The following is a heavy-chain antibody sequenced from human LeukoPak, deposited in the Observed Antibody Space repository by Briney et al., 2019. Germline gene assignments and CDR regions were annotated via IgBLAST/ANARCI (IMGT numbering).Heavy chain of an antibody. J-gene: IGHJ4*02. CDR3: ARESGGWYWAFDF. CDR1: GDSVSNNIAT. D-gene: IGHD6-19*01. Sequence: SQTLSLTCAISGDSVSNNIATWNWIRQSPSRGLEWLGRTYYRSRWGNDYAISVKSRITINPDTSKNQFSLQLNSVTPEDTAVYYCARESGGWYWAFDFWGQGTPVTVSS. V-gene: IGHV6-1*01. CDR2: TYYRSRWGN.